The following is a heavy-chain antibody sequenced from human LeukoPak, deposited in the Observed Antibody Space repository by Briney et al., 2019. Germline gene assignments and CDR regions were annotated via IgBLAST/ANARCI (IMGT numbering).Heavy chain of an antibody. D-gene: IGHD6-6*01. J-gene: IGHJ6*03. CDR1: GFTFSSYW. V-gene: IGHV3-7*01. CDR3: ARVFVGYSSLSGHYYYYYMDV. CDR2: IKQDGSEK. Sequence: PGGSLRLSCAASGFTFSSYWMSWVRQAPGKGLEWVANIKQDGSEKYYVDSVKGRFTISRDNAKNSLYLQMNSLRAEDTAVYYCARVFVGYSSLSGHYYYYYMDVWGKGTTVTVSS.